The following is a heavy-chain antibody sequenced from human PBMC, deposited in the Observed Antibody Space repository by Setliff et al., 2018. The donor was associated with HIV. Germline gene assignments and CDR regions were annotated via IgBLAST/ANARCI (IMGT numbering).Heavy chain of an antibody. D-gene: IGHD3-10*01. J-gene: IGHJ4*02. CDR3: ATSPAGEILGSRPFYFDY. CDR2: IYYSGST. CDR1: GGSIRGDDYY. Sequence: SETLSLTCTVSGGSIRGDDYYWSWIRQHPGKGLEWIGYIYYSGSTYYSPSLKSRVTISEDTSKNQFSLKMRSVTAADTAVYYCATSPAGEILGSRPFYFDYWGQGTLVTVSS. V-gene: IGHV4-31*03.